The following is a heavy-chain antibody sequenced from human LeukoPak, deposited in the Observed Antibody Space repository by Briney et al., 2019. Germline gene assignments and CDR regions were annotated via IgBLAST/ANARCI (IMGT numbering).Heavy chain of an antibody. D-gene: IGHD3-10*01. Sequence: ASVKVSCKASGGSFSTYAISWVRQAPGRGLEWMGGIIPFFGTPSYAQKFHGRVTITADESTNTAYMEVSSLRSEDTALYYCARYKVPPHQDSSKVPGVYYYYGMDVWGLGTTVTVSS. J-gene: IGHJ6*02. CDR1: GGSFSTYA. CDR3: ARYKVPPHQDSSKVPGVYYYYGMDV. CDR2: IIPFFGTP. V-gene: IGHV1-69*13.